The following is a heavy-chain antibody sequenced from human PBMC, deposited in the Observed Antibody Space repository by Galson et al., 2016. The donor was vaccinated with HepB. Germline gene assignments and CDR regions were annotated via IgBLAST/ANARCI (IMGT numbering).Heavy chain of an antibody. J-gene: IGHJ2*01. V-gene: IGHV3-23*01. CDR3: ASGIAVTTSNSFWYFDL. Sequence: SLRLSCAASGFTFSSYAMNWVRQAPGKGLEWVSGISGSGGSTYYADSVKGRFTFSRDNSKNTLYLQMTSLRAEDTAVYYCASGIAVTTSNSFWYFDLWGRGTLVTVSS. D-gene: IGHD3-10*01. CDR2: ISGSGGST. CDR1: GFTFSSYA.